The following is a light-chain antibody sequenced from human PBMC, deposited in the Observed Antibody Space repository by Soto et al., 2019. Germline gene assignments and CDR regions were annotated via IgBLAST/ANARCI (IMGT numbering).Light chain of an antibody. V-gene: IGKV3-11*01. J-gene: IGKJ1*01. CDR1: QTVGSY. Sequence: EVVLTQSPDTLSLPPGERATLSCRASQTVGSYLAWFRQTPGQAPRLLIYDTSIRATGIPARFSGSGSGTDFTLTISSLEAEDFAVYYCQQRSDWPPTFGQGTKVDIK. CDR3: QQRSDWPPT. CDR2: DTS.